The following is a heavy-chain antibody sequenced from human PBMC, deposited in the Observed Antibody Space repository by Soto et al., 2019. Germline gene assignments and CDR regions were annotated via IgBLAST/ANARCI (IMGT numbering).Heavy chain of an antibody. CDR3: ARDSVDSAMAAFYYYGMDV. CDR2: IKEDGSEK. CDR1: GFTFSSYW. D-gene: IGHD5-18*01. V-gene: IGHV3-7*01. J-gene: IGHJ6*02. Sequence: GGSLRLSCAASGFTFSSYWMSWVRQAPGQGLEWVANIKEDGSEKHYVDFVKGRFTISRDNAKNSLYLQMNSLRAEDTAVYYCARDSVDSAMAAFYYYGMDVWGQGTTVTVSS.